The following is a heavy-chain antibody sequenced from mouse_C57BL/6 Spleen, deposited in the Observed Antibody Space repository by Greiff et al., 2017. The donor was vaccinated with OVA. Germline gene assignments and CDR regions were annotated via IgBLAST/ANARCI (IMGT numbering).Heavy chain of an antibody. D-gene: IGHD1-1*01. CDR1: GFTFSNYW. V-gene: IGHV6-3*01. CDR2: IRLKSDNYAT. J-gene: IGHJ2*01. Sequence: EVNLVESGGGLVQPGGSMKLSCVASGFTFSNYWMNWVRQSPEKGLEWVAQIRLKSDNYATHYAESVKGRFTISRDDSKSSVYLQMNNLRAEDTGIYYCTAGSRFDYWGQGTTLTVSS. CDR3: TAGSRFDY.